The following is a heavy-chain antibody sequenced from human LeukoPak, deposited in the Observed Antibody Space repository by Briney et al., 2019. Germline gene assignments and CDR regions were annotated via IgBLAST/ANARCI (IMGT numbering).Heavy chain of an antibody. Sequence: SETLSLTCTVSGYSISSGYYWGWIRQPPGKGLEWIGSIYHSGSTYYNPSLKSRVTISVDTSKNQFSLKLSSVTAADTAVYYCARGVYYNAAFDIWGQGTMVTVSS. V-gene: IGHV4-38-2*02. CDR3: ARGVYYNAAFDI. J-gene: IGHJ3*02. D-gene: IGHD3-10*01. CDR2: IYHSGST. CDR1: GYSISSGYY.